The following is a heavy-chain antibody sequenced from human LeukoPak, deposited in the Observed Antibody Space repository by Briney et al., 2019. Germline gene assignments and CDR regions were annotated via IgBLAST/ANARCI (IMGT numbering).Heavy chain of an antibody. CDR1: GYTFTGYY. J-gene: IGHJ5*02. V-gene: IGHV1-2*02. Sequence: GASVKVSCKASGYTFTGYYMHWVRQAPGQGLEWMGWINPNSGGTNYAQKFQGRVTMTRDKSISTAYLQWSSLKASDTAMYYCARSYMVRGVTNWFDPWGQGTLVTVSS. D-gene: IGHD3-10*01. CDR3: ARSYMVRGVTNWFDP. CDR2: INPNSGGT.